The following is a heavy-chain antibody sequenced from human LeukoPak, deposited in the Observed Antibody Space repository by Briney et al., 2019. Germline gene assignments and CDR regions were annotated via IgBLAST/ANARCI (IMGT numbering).Heavy chain of an antibody. Sequence: SETLSLTCTVTGDSISLQYWNWIRQPPGKGLEWIGSIHHSGTAYYNPSLKSRVTISVDTSKNQFSLNLSSVTAADTAVYYCARPFKDTTVTSGFDYWGQGTVVTVSS. CDR3: ARPFKDTTVTSGFDY. J-gene: IGHJ4*02. CDR2: IHHSGTA. V-gene: IGHV4-38-2*02. CDR1: GDSISLQY. D-gene: IGHD4-17*01.